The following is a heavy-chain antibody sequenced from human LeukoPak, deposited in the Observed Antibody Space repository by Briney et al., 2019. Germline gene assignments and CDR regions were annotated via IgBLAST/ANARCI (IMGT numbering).Heavy chain of an antibody. CDR1: GFTFDDYG. CDR3: ATESVTIFGVGTYFDY. D-gene: IGHD3-3*01. Sequence: PGGSLRLSXAASGFTFDDYGMGWVRQAPGKGLEWVSGINWNGGSTGYADSVKGRFTISRDNAKNSLYLQMNSLRAEDTALYYCATESVTIFGVGTYFDYWGQGTLVTVSS. CDR2: INWNGGST. J-gene: IGHJ4*02. V-gene: IGHV3-20*04.